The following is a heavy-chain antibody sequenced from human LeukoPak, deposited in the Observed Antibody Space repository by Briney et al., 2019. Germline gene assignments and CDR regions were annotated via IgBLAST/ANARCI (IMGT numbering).Heavy chain of an antibody. V-gene: IGHV3-33*01. J-gene: IGHJ4*02. CDR3: ARHDSSGYFHY. D-gene: IGHD3-22*01. Sequence: GGSLRLSCAASGFTFSNYGMHWVRQAPGKGLEWVAVIWYDGSNKYYADSVKGRVTISRDNSKNTPYLQMNSLRGEDTAVYYCARHDSSGYFHYWGQGTLVTVSS. CDR2: IWYDGSNK. CDR1: GFTFSNYG.